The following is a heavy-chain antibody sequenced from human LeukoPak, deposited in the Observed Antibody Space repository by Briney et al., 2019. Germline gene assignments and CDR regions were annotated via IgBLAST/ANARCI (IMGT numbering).Heavy chain of an antibody. CDR1: GYTLTELS. J-gene: IGHJ4*02. V-gene: IGHV1-24*01. D-gene: IGHD1-26*01. CDR3: AKSSGSDYSGYYFDY. CDR2: FDPEDGET. Sequence: ASVKVSCKVSGYTLTELSMHWVRQAPGKGLEWMGGFDPEDGETIYAQKFQGRVTMTEDTSTDTAYMELSSLRSEDTALYYCAKSSGSDYSGYYFDYWGQGTLVTVSS.